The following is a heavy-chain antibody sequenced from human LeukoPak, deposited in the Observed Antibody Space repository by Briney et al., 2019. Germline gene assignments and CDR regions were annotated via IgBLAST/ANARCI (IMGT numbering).Heavy chain of an antibody. V-gene: IGHV3-21*01. CDR1: GFTFSSYS. CDR3: ARVGILNRFDP. Sequence: GSLRLSCAAPGFTFSSYSMNWVRQAPGKGLEWVSSISSSSSYIYYADSVKGRFTISRDNAKNSLYLQMNSLRAEDTAVYYCARVGILNRFDPWGQGTLVTVSS. CDR2: ISSSSSYI. J-gene: IGHJ5*02.